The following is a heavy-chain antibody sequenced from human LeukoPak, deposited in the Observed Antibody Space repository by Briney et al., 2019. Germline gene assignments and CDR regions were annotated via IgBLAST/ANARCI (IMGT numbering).Heavy chain of an antibody. CDR2: ISGSGGST. V-gene: IGHV3-23*01. CDR3: ARGDNSGYYYDY. Sequence: GGSLRLSCAASGFTFSSYAMSWVRQAPGKGLEWVSAISGSGGSTYYADSVKGRFTISRDNAKNSLYLQMNSLRAEDTAVYYCARGDNSGYYYDYWGQGTLVTVSS. D-gene: IGHD3-22*01. J-gene: IGHJ4*02. CDR1: GFTFSSYA.